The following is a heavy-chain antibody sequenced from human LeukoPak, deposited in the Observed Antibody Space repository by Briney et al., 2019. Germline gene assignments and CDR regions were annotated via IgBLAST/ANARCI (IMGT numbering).Heavy chain of an antibody. D-gene: IGHD4-23*01. CDR3: ARGPTLGDY. V-gene: IGHV3-30*03. CDR1: GFIFSSYP. Sequence: GGSLRLSCAASGFIFSSYPMSWVRQAPGKGLEWVAVISYDGTNKYYADSVKGRFTISRDNSKNTLYLQMTSLRAEDTAVYYCARGPTLGDYWGQGTLVTVSS. J-gene: IGHJ4*02. CDR2: ISYDGTNK.